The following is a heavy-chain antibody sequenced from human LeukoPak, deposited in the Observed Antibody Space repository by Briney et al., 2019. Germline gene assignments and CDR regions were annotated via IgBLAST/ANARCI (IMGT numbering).Heavy chain of an antibody. CDR2: IRFDGSNQ. J-gene: IGHJ3*01. D-gene: IGHD6-19*01. CDR3: ARDRGSGDSFDL. V-gene: IGHV3-33*01. Sequence: PGGSLRLSCAASGFTFSTYGMHWVRQAPGKGLEWVAVIRFDGSNQYYVDSVRGRFSISRDNSKNTLYLQMNTLRAEDTGVYYCARDRGSGDSFDLWGQGAMVTVSS. CDR1: GFTFSTYG.